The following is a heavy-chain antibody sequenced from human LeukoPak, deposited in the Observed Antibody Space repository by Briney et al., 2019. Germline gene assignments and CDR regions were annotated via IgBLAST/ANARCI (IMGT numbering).Heavy chain of an antibody. CDR3: ARAFMTTVTTYSLGYYFDY. CDR2: IYTSGST. Sequence: PSETLSLTCTVSGGSISSHYWSWIRQPAGKGLEWIGRIYTSGSTNYNPSLKSRVTMSVDTSKNQFSLKLSSVTAADTAVYYCARAFMTTVTTYSLGYYFDYWGQGTLVTVSS. V-gene: IGHV4-4*07. J-gene: IGHJ4*02. CDR1: GGSISSHY. D-gene: IGHD4-4*01.